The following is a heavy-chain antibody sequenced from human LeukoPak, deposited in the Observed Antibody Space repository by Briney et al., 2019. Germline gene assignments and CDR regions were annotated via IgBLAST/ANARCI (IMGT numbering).Heavy chain of an antibody. Sequence: PGGSLRLSCAASGFTFSSYGMPWVRQAPGKGLEWVAVISYDGSNKYYADSVKGRFTISRDNSKNTLYLQMNSLRAEDTAVYYCAKAGSSGNRGSFDYWGQGTLVTVSS. D-gene: IGHD3-22*01. V-gene: IGHV3-30*18. CDR1: GFTFSSYG. CDR2: ISYDGSNK. CDR3: AKAGSSGNRGSFDY. J-gene: IGHJ4*02.